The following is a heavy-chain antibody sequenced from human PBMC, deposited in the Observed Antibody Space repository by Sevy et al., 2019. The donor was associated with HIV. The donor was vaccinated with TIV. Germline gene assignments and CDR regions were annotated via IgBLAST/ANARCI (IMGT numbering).Heavy chain of an antibody. CDR1: GYTFTSYA. D-gene: IGHD6-13*01. CDR2: INAGNGNT. J-gene: IGHJ4*02. CDR3: ARGSRIAEAGTRFDY. V-gene: IGHV1-3*01. Sequence: ASVKVSCKASGYTFTSYAMHWVRQAPGQRLEWMGWINAGNGNTKYSQKVQGRVTITRATYASTAYMELSSLRAEDTAVYYCARGSRIAEAGTRFDYWGQGTLVTVSS.